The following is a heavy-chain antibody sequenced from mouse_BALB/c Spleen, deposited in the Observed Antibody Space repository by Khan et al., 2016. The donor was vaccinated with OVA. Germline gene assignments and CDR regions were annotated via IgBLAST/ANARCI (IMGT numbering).Heavy chain of an antibody. CDR1: GYTFTSYT. CDR2: INPSSGYT. V-gene: IGHV1-4*01. CDR3: ARKSTRADY. Sequence: QVQLQQSGAELVKPGASVKMSCKASGYTFTSYTMHWVKQRPGQGLEWIGYINPSSGYTKYNQKFKDKATLTADKSSSTAYMQLSSLTSEDSAVCYCARKSTRADYWGQGTTLTVSS. D-gene: IGHD3-1*01. J-gene: IGHJ2*01.